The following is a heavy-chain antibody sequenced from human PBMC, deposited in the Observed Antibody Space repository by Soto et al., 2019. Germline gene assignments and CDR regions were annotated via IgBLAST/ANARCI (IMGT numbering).Heavy chain of an antibody. CDR2: IYYSGST. Sequence: SETLSLTCTVSGGSISSYYWSWIRQPPGKGPEWIGYIYYSGSTNYNPSLKSRVTISVDTSKNQFSLKLSSVTAADTAVYYCARRYGSAIDYWGQGTLVTVSS. J-gene: IGHJ4*02. D-gene: IGHD1-26*01. V-gene: IGHV4-59*08. CDR3: ARRYGSAIDY. CDR1: GGSISSYY.